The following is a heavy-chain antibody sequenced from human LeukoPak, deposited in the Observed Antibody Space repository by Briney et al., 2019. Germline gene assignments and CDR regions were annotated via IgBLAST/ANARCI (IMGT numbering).Heavy chain of an antibody. J-gene: IGHJ4*02. CDR2: IYHSGST. V-gene: IGHV4-38-2*02. Sequence: VKPSETLSLTCTVSGYPISSGYYWGWIRQPPGKGLEWIGSIYHSGSTYYNPSLKSRVTISVDTSKNQFSLKLSSVTAADTAVYYCARVMWGSGWYGFPIDYWGQGTLVTVSS. CDR3: ARVMWGSGWYGFPIDY. CDR1: GYPISSGYY. D-gene: IGHD6-19*01.